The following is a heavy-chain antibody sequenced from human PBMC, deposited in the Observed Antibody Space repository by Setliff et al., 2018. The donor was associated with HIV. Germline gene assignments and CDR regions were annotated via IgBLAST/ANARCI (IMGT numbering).Heavy chain of an antibody. V-gene: IGHV3-15*01. J-gene: IGHJ3*02. CDR1: GFTFSNAW. CDR2: IKSKTDGETT. Sequence: PGGSLRLSCVASGFTFSNAWMSWVRQTSGKGLEWVGRIKSKTDGETTDYAAPVKGRFTISRDDYTLYLQMNSLKTEDTGVYFCTTGTGWELLGAFDIWGPGTMVTVSS. D-gene: IGHD1-26*01. CDR3: TTGTGWELLGAFDI.